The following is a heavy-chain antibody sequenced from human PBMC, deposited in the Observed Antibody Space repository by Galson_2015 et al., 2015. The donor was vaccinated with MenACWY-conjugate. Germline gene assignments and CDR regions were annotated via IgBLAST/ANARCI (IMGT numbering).Heavy chain of an antibody. V-gene: IGHV3-7*03. Sequence: SLRLSCAASGFMFSSYWMSWVRQAPGKGLEWVANLKEDGTEKNYVYSVKGRFTISRDNAKNSLYLQMTSLRIEDTAVYHCARGRALDVWGQGTTVTVSS. CDR2: LKEDGTEK. CDR3: ARGRALDV. CDR1: GFMFSSYW. J-gene: IGHJ6*02.